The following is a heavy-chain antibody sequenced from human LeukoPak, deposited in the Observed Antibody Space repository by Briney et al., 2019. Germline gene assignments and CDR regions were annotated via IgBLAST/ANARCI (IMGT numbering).Heavy chain of an antibody. CDR2: ISSSSTAI. V-gene: IGHV3-48*02. CDR1: RHTFSIYT. CDR3: ARRGSFGSGSPFYDY. Sequence: GGSLTLFCAASRHTFSIYTVNGVRQAPGKGLEWVSKISSSSTAIYYADSVKGRFTISRDNAKNSLYLQMNSLRDEDTAVYYCARRGSFGSGSPFYDYWGQGTLVTVSS. J-gene: IGHJ4*02. D-gene: IGHD3-10*01.